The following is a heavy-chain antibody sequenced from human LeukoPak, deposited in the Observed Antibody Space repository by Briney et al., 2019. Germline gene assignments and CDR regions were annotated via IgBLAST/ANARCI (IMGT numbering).Heavy chain of an antibody. Sequence: GESLQISCKGSGYSFTSYWIGWVGQMPGKGLEWIGIIYPGDSDTRYCPSFQGQVTISADKSISTAYLQWSSLKASDTAMYYCARGVRGVIIRGNWFDPWGPGTLVTVSS. CDR2: IYPGDSDT. D-gene: IGHD3-10*01. CDR1: GYSFTSYW. CDR3: ARGVRGVIIRGNWFDP. J-gene: IGHJ5*02. V-gene: IGHV5-51*01.